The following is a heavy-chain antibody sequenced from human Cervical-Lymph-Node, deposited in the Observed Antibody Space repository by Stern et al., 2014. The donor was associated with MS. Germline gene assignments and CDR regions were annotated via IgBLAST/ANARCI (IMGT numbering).Heavy chain of an antibody. V-gene: IGHV1-46*03. Sequence: QVQLVESGAEVKKPGASVKVSCKASGDTFASYPIHWLRQAPGQGFVWMGIVNPTDGRTTYAQTFKGRVTMTRDTSTRTVYMELSSQRIEDTAMYFCANPLPYANWGQGTRVTVSS. CDR3: ANPLPYAN. D-gene: IGHD4-17*01. CDR1: GDTFASYP. CDR2: VNPTDGRT. J-gene: IGHJ1*01.